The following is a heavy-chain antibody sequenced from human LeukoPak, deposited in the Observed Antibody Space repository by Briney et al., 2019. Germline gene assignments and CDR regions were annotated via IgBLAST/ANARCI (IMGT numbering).Heavy chain of an antibody. CDR1: GLTFSNYE. Sequence: GGPLRLSCAASGLTFSNYEMHWVRLVLGKGLEWVSAICIAGNTFYSGSVKGRFTISRENAKNSFHLQMNSLGAGDTAVYYCAREGSLSSSDAFDIWGQGTMVTVSS. D-gene: IGHD6-6*01. V-gene: IGHV3-13*01. J-gene: IGHJ3*02. CDR2: ICIAGNT. CDR3: AREGSLSSSDAFDI.